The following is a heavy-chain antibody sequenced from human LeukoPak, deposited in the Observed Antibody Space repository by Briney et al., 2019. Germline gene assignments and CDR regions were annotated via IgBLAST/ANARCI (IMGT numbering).Heavy chain of an antibody. V-gene: IGHV1-3*01. J-gene: IGHJ4*02. D-gene: IGHD4-17*01. CDR1: GYTFSRYA. Sequence: ASVKVSCKASGYTFSRYAMHWVRQAPGQRLEGMGWINAGDGNTKYSQKFQGRVTITRNTSANTVYMELSSLRSEDTAVYYCARATHYGDFYPEGFDYWGQGTLVTVSS. CDR3: ARATHYGDFYPEGFDY. CDR2: INAGDGNT.